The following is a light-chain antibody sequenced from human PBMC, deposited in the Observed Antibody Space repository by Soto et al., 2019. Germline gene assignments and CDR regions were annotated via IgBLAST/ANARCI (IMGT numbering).Light chain of an antibody. CDR2: GAS. Sequence: EIVVTQSPGTLSLSPGERATLSCRASQSVMNYHLAWYQQKPGQAPRLLIYGASSRATGIPDRFSGSGSGTDFTLTISRLEPEDFAVYYCQQYNNWPLTFGGGTKVDIK. CDR3: QQYNNWPLT. J-gene: IGKJ4*01. CDR1: QSVMNYH. V-gene: IGKV3-20*01.